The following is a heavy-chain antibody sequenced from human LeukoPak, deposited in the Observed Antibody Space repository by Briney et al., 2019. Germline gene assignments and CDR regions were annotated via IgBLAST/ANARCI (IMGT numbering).Heavy chain of an antibody. CDR1: GYTFTSYG. Sequence: ASVKVSCKASGYTFTSYGISWVRQAPGQGLEWMGWISAYNGNTNYAQRLQGRVTMTTDTSTSTAYMELRSLRSDDTAVYYCARDRGADSSSWYKDYWGQGTLVTVSS. D-gene: IGHD6-13*01. CDR2: ISAYNGNT. J-gene: IGHJ4*02. CDR3: ARDRGADSSSWYKDY. V-gene: IGHV1-18*01.